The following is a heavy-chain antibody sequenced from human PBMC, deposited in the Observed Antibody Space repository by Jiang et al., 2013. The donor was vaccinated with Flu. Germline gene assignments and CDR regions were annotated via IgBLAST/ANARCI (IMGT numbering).Heavy chain of an antibody. CDR2: IIPILGIA. V-gene: IGHV1-69*04. J-gene: IGHJ6*04. Sequence: EVKKPGSSVKVSCKASGGTFSSYAISWVRQAPGQGLEWMGRIIPILGIANYAQKFQGRVTITADKSTSTAYMELSSLRSEDTAVYYCAREYCSGGSCYTYYYYYYGMDVWGKGTTVTVSS. D-gene: IGHD2-15*01. CDR1: GGTFSSYA. CDR3: AREYCSGGSCYTYYYYYYGMDV.